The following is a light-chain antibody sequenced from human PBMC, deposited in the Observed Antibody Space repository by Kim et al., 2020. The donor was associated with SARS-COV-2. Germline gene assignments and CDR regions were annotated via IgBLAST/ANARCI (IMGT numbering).Light chain of an antibody. CDR1: QSVSSSY. Sequence: EIVLTQSPGTLSLSPGERATLSCRASQSVSSSYLAWYQQKPGQAPRLLIHGAPNRATGIPDRFSGSGSGTDFTLTISRLEPEDFAVYYCQQYGSSPVTFGQGTKLEI. CDR2: GAP. V-gene: IGKV3-20*01. CDR3: QQYGSSPVT. J-gene: IGKJ2*01.